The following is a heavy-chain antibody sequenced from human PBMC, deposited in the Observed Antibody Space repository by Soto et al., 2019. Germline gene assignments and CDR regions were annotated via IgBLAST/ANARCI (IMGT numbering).Heavy chain of an antibody. CDR1: GGTFSSYA. CDR2: IIPIFGTA. V-gene: IGHV1-69*13. D-gene: IGHD3-3*01. Sequence: GASVKVSCKASGGTFSSYAISWVRQPPGQGLEWMGGIIPIFGTANYAQKFQGRVTITADESTSTAYMELSSLRSEDTAVYYCARDSKVNPGFCDIWGQGTMVTVSS. J-gene: IGHJ3*02. CDR3: ARDSKVNPGFCDI.